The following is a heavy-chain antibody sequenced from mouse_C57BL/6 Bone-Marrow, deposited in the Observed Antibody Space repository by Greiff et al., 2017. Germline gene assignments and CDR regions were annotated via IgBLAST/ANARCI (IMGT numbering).Heavy chain of an antibody. CDR1: GYTFTSYW. D-gene: IGHD1-1*01. V-gene: IGHV1-50*01. CDR2: IDPSDSYT. J-gene: IGHJ1*03. CDR3: AREGLLRYWYFDV. Sequence: QVHVKQPGAELVKPGASVKLSCKASGYTFTSYWMQWVKQRPGQGLEWIGEIDPSDSYTNYNQKFKGKATLTVDTSSSTAYMQLSSLTSEDSAVYYCAREGLLRYWYFDVWGTGTTVTVSS.